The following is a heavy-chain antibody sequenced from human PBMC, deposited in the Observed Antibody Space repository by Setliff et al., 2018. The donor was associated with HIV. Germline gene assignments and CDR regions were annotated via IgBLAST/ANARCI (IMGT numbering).Heavy chain of an antibody. CDR1: GYTFTTYA. J-gene: IGHJ4*02. D-gene: IGHD3-10*01. CDR2: INGGNGHT. Sequence: ASVKVSCKTSGYTFTTYAIHWVRQAPGQRLEWMGWINGGNGHTKSSERFQGRVTFSRDSSASTAQMELSSLTSEDTAVYFCARGMIRGAIITEFDSWGQGTLVTVTS. V-gene: IGHV1-3*01. CDR3: ARGMIRGAIITEFDS.